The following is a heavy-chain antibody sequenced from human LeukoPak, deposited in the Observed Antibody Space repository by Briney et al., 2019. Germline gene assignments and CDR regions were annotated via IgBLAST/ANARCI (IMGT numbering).Heavy chain of an antibody. CDR3: SRESGAFCPFGY. CDR1: GGSTSSTNW. CDR2: ISLTGET. J-gene: IGHJ4*02. Sequence: SETLSLTCGVSGGSTSSTNWWSWVRQPPGHGLEWIGEISLTGETNYNPSLNGRVTMSLDKSRNQLSLSLTSVTAADTAIYYCSRESGAFCPFGYWGQGTLVIVPP. V-gene: IGHV4-4*02. D-gene: IGHD1-26*01.